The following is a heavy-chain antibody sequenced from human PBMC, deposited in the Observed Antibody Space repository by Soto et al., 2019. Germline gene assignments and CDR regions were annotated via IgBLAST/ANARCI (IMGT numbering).Heavy chain of an antibody. CDR2: IIPIFGTP. Sequence: QVQLVQSGAEVKKPGSSVKVSCKASGDTFNKYAFNWVRQAPGQGLEWMGGIIPIFGTPNYAQRVQGRVTITADEYTSPAYMELSSLRSEDTVVYYCARGIDYGGVNRIDYWGQGTLVTVSS. D-gene: IGHD4-17*01. CDR1: GDTFNKYA. V-gene: IGHV1-69*01. CDR3: ARGIDYGGVNRIDY. J-gene: IGHJ4*02.